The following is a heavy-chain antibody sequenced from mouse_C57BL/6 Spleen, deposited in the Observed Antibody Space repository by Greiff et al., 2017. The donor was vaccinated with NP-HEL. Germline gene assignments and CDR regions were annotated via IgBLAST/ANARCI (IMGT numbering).Heavy chain of an antibody. CDR3: ATEGLRRDAMDY. J-gene: IGHJ4*01. V-gene: IGHV1-64*01. D-gene: IGHD2-4*01. CDR1: GYTFTSYW. CDR2: IHPNSGST. Sequence: QVQLQQPGAELVKPGASVKLSCKASGYTFTSYWMHWVKQRPGQGLEWIGMIHPNSGSTNYNEKFKSKATLTVDKSSSTAYMQLSSLTSEDSAVYYCATEGLRRDAMDYWGQGTSVTVSS.